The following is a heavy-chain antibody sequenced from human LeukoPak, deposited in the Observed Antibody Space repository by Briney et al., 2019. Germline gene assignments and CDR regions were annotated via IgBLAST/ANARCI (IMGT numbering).Heavy chain of an antibody. D-gene: IGHD4-11*01. J-gene: IGHJ4*02. Sequence: SGTLSLTCAVSGGSVSSSNWWSWVRQPPGKGLEWIGEIYHSGSTNYNPSLKSRVTISVDKSKNQFSLRLSSVTAADTAVYYCARDPGTTGPTFDYWGQGTLVTVSS. CDR1: GGSVSSSNW. CDR2: IYHSGST. V-gene: IGHV4-4*02. CDR3: ARDPGTTGPTFDY.